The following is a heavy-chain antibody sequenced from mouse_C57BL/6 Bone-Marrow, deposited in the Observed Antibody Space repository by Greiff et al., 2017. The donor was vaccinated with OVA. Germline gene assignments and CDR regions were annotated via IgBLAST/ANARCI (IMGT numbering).Heavy chain of an antibody. D-gene: IGHD2-5*01. J-gene: IGHJ1*03. V-gene: IGHV1-58*01. CDR3: ARDRITYYSNYDWYFDV. CDR1: GYTFTSYG. Sequence: EVQLQQSGAELVRPGSSVKMSCKTSGYTFTSYGINWVKQRPGQGLEWIGYIYIGNGYTEYNEKFKGKATLTSDTSSSTAYMQLSSLTSEDSAIYFCARDRITYYSNYDWYFDVWGTGTTVTVSS. CDR2: IYIGNGYT.